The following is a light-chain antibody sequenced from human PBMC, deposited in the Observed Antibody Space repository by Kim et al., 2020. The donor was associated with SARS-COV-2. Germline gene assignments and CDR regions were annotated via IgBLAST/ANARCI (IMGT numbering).Light chain of an antibody. CDR3: CSYARSRGLV. V-gene: IGLV2-23*02. J-gene: IGLJ2*01. CDR2: EVT. Sequence: GQSITISCTGTSYDVGTYDLFSWYQHHPGNAPKLIIYEVTKRPSGVSNRFSGSKSGNTASLTISGLQAEDETDYYCCSYARSRGLVFGGGTQLTVL. CDR1: SYDVGTYDL.